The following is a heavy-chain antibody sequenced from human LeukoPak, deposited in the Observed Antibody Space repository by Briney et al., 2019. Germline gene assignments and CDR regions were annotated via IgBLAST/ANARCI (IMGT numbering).Heavy chain of an antibody. CDR2: IYYSGGT. CDR3: ARHHSSGWYANA. V-gene: IGHV4-59*08. D-gene: IGHD6-19*01. Sequence: SETLSLTCTVSGGSISSDYWTWIRQPPGKGLEWIGYIYYSGGTNYNPSLKSRVTISVDTSKNQFSLKLSSVTAADTAVYYCARHHSSGWYANAWGQGTLVTVSS. J-gene: IGHJ5*02. CDR1: GGSISSDY.